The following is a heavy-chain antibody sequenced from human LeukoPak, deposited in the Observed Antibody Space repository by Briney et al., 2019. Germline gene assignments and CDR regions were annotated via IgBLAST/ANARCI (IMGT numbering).Heavy chain of an antibody. V-gene: IGHV3-66*02. CDR2: IYTGGST. CDR3: AAAGDLSLSLGH. Sequence: PGGSLRLSCAASGFTVSTRAMNWVRQAPGKGLEWVSVIYTGGSTYYVGSVKGRFTISRDNSENSMCLQMNSLFPEDTAVYYCAAAGDLSLSLGHWGQGTLVTVSS. J-gene: IGHJ4*02. D-gene: IGHD3-16*02. CDR1: GFTVSTRA.